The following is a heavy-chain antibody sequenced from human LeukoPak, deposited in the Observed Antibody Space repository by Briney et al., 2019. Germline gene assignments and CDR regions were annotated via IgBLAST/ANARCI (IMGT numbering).Heavy chain of an antibody. Sequence: PGGSLRLSCAASGFTFGIYAVSWVRQAPGRGLEWVSVISGNSDSTYYADSVKGRFTISRDNSKNTLYLQMNSLRAEDTAVYYCAKVSLPGVIPYYFDYWGQGTLVTVSS. D-gene: IGHD3-10*01. CDR1: GFTFGIYA. CDR3: AKVSLPGVIPYYFDY. J-gene: IGHJ4*02. CDR2: ISGNSDST. V-gene: IGHV3-23*01.